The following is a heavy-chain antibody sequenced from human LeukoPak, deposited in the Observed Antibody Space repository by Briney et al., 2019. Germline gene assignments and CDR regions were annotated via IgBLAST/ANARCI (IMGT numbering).Heavy chain of an antibody. D-gene: IGHD5-18*01. J-gene: IGHJ3*02. CDR2: IRSKAYGGTT. CDR1: GFTFGDYA. CDR3: TRDRTMDTAMVYAFDI. V-gene: IGHV3-49*03. Sequence: SGGSLRLSCTASGFTFGDYAMSWFRQAPGKGLEWVGFIRSKAYGGTTEYAASVKGRFTISRDDSKSIAYLQMNSLKTEDTAVYYCTRDRTMDTAMVYAFDIWGQGTMVTVSS.